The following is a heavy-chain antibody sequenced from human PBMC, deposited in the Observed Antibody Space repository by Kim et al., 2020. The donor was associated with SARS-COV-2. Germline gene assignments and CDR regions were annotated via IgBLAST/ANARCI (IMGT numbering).Heavy chain of an antibody. D-gene: IGHD3-22*01. Sequence: SETLSLTCTVSGGSISRYYWSWIRQPPGKGLEWIGYIYYSGSTNYNPSLKSRVTISVDTSKNQFSLKLSSVTAADTAVYYCARLIRYGSYYYDSSGSDYFDYWGQGTLVTVSS. V-gene: IGHV4-59*08. CDR1: GGSISRYY. CDR2: IYYSGST. CDR3: ARLIRYGSYYYDSSGSDYFDY. J-gene: IGHJ4*02.